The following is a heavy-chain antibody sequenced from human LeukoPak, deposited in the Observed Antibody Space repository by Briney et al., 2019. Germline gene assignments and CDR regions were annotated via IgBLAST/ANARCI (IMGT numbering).Heavy chain of an antibody. D-gene: IGHD2-15*01. CDR1: GFTFSSYG. Sequence: GGSLRLSCAASGFTFSSYGMHWVRQAPGKGLEWVSAISGSGGSTYYADSVKGRFTISRDNSKNTLYLQMNSLRAEDTAVYYCAKTVVVVAATNFDYWGQGTLVTVSS. J-gene: IGHJ4*02. CDR3: AKTVVVVAATNFDY. V-gene: IGHV3-23*01. CDR2: ISGSGGST.